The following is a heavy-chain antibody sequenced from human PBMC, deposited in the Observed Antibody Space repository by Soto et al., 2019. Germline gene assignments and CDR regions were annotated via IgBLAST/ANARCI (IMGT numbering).Heavy chain of an antibody. V-gene: IGHV3-33*01. D-gene: IGHD2-15*01. J-gene: IGHJ4*02. Sequence: QVQLVESGGGVVQPGRSLRLSCAASGFTFSSYGMHWVRQAPGKGLEWVAVIWYDGSNKYYADSVQGRFTISRDNSKTTLYLQMNGLRAEDTDVYYCARGGELVVVVAANWYFDYWGQGTLVTVSS. CDR2: IWYDGSNK. CDR1: GFTFSSYG. CDR3: ARGGELVVVVAANWYFDY.